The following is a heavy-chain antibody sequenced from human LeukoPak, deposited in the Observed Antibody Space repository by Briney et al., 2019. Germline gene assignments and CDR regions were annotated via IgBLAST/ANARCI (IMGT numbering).Heavy chain of an antibody. Sequence: GESLQISCQGSGSNFTSYWIGWVRPLPGKGLEGMGIIYPGDSDTRYSPSFQGQVTISADKSISTAYLQWSSLKASDTAMYYCARHLYSSTYYYMDVWGKGTTVTVSS. V-gene: IGHV5-51*01. CDR1: GSNFTSYW. CDR3: ARHLYSSTYYYMDV. CDR2: IYPGDSDT. J-gene: IGHJ6*03. D-gene: IGHD6-13*01.